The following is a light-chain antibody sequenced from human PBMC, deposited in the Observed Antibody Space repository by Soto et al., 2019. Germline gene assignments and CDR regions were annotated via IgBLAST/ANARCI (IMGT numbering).Light chain of an antibody. Sequence: EIVLTHSPCTLSFCPAERATLSCMASQSVSRSYLAWYQQKPGQAPRLLIYGASSRATGIPDRFSGSGSGTDFTLTISGLDPEDFAVYYCQQYDSSPMTFGQGTRLEIK. CDR1: QSVSRSY. V-gene: IGKV3-20*01. CDR3: QQYDSSPMT. J-gene: IGKJ5*01. CDR2: GAS.